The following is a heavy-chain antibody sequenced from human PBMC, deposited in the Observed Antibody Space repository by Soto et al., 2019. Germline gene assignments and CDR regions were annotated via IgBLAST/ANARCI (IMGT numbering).Heavy chain of an antibody. D-gene: IGHD2-15*01. CDR2: ISGSGGST. CDR3: AKEGGYCSGGSCYVGAFDI. CDR1: GFTLSSYA. Sequence: GGSLRLSCAASGFTLSSYAMSWVRQAPGKGLEWVSAISGSGGSTYYADSVKGRFTISRDNSKNTLYLQMNSLRAEDTAVYYCAKEGGYCSGGSCYVGAFDIWGQGTMVTVSS. V-gene: IGHV3-23*01. J-gene: IGHJ3*02.